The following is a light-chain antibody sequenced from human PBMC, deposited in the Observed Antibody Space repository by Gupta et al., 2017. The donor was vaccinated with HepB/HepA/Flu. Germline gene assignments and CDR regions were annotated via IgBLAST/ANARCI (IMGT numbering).Light chain of an antibody. Sequence: EIVMSQSPLSLHLTPGEPASISCRSSQSLLHSNGYNYLDLYLQKPGQSPQLLIYPGSNRASGVHDRFSGSGSGTDFTLKIGRVEARDVGVYYCLQALQTPFTFGPGTKVDIK. CDR2: PGS. J-gene: IGKJ3*01. V-gene: IGKV2-28*01. CDR3: LQALQTPFT. CDR1: QSLLHSNGYNY.